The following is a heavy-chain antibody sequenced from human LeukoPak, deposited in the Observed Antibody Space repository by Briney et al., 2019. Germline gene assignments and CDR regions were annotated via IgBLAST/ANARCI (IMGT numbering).Heavy chain of an antibody. D-gene: IGHD6-6*01. CDR2: INPNSGGT. J-gene: IGHJ3*02. V-gene: IGHV1-2*02. CDR3: VAVGIAARDAFDI. CDR1: GYTFTGYY. Sequence: ASVKVSCKASGYTFTGYYMHWVRQAPGQGLEWMGWINPNSGGTNYAQKFQGRVTMTRDTSISTAYMELSRLRSDDTAVYYCVAVGIAARDAFDIWGQGTMVTVSS.